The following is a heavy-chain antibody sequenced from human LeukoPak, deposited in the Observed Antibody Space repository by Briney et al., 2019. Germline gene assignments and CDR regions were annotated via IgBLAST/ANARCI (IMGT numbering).Heavy chain of an antibody. CDR3: ARGGGGY. D-gene: IGHD3-10*01. CDR2: IFYLGST. Sequence: SETLSLTCTVSGGSISSGNFYWSWIRQPPGKGLEWIGYIFYLGSTYYNLSLKSRVTISVDTSKNQFSLKLSSVTAADTAVYYCARGGGGYWGQGTLVTVSS. CDR1: GGSISSGNFY. J-gene: IGHJ4*02. V-gene: IGHV4-30-4*01.